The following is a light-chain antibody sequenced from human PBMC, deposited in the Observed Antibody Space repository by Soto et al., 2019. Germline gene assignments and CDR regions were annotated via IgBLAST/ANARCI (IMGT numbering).Light chain of an antibody. J-gene: IGLJ1*01. Sequence: QSALPQPPSASGSPGQSVTISCTGTSSDVGAYDYVSWYQQHPGKAPKLMIYEINKRPSGVPDRFSGSKSCNTASLTVSGLQADDEADYYCSSFAGSNNFPYVYGTGTKLTVL. CDR2: EIN. CDR3: SSFAGSNNFPYV. V-gene: IGLV2-8*01. CDR1: SSDVGAYDY.